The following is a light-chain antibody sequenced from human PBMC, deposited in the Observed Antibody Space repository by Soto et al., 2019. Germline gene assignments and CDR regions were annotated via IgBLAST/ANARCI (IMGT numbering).Light chain of an antibody. CDR2: AAS. CDR3: QQYANLAYI. J-gene: IGKJ2*01. V-gene: IGKV3-20*01. Sequence: EVVLTQFPGTLSLAPGDRATLSCRASQSLSSSHLAWYQQKPGQAPRLLIYAASTRATGIPDRFVGSGSGTDFTLTISRLEAEDVAVYHCQQYANLAYIFGQGTKVEIK. CDR1: QSLSSSH.